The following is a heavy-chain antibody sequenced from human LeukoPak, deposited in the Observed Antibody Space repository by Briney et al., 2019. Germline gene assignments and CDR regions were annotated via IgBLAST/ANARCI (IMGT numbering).Heavy chain of an antibody. J-gene: IGHJ5*02. CDR2: IYHSGST. CDR3: ARERVVAAAGTGEGWFDP. Sequence: SETLSLTCAVSGGSISSSNWWSWVRQPPGKGLEWIGEIYHSGSTNYNPSLKSRVTISVDTSNNQFSLKLSSVTAADTAVYYCARERVVAAAGTGEGWFDPWGQGTLVTVSS. D-gene: IGHD6-13*01. V-gene: IGHV4-4*02. CDR1: GGSISSSNW.